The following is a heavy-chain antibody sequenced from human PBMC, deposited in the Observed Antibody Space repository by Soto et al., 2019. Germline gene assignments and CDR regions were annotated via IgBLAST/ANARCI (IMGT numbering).Heavy chain of an antibody. Sequence: PGGSLRLSCAASGFTFTNAWMNWVRQAPGKGLEWVGRIKSKTNGGTTDYTAPVKGRFTILRDDSKNTLYLQMNSLETEDTAVYFCSTDKEGFPSVQYFDYWGQGTLVTVSS. D-gene: IGHD4-4*01. CDR3: STDKEGFPSVQYFDY. V-gene: IGHV3-15*07. CDR1: GFTFTNAW. J-gene: IGHJ4*02. CDR2: IKSKTNGGTT.